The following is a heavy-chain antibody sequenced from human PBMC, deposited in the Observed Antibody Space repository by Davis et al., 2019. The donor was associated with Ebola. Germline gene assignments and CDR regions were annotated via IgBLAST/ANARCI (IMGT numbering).Heavy chain of an antibody. CDR1: GFTFSSYG. Sequence: PGGSLRLSCAASGFTFSSYGMHWVRQAPGKGLEWVAVISYDGSNKYYADSVKGRFTISRDNSKNTLYLQMNSLRAEDTAVYYCAKLGTVTNFDYWGQGTLVTVSS. CDR2: ISYDGSNK. D-gene: IGHD4-17*01. V-gene: IGHV3-30*18. CDR3: AKLGTVTNFDY. J-gene: IGHJ4*02.